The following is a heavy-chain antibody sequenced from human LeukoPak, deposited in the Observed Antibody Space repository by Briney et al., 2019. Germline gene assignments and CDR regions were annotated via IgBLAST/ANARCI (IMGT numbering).Heavy chain of an antibody. CDR2: IRYDGSNK. CDR3: AKRPSSSSPIDY. D-gene: IGHD6-13*01. Sequence: GGSLRLSCAASGFTFSSYGMHWVRQAPGKGLEWVAFIRYDGSNKYYADSVKGRFTISRDNSKNTLYLQMNSLRAENTAVYYCAKRPSSSSPIDYWGQGTLVTVSS. J-gene: IGHJ4*02. CDR1: GFTFSSYG. V-gene: IGHV3-30*02.